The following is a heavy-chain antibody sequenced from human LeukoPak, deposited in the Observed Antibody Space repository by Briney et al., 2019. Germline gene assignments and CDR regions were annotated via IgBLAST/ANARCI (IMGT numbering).Heavy chain of an antibody. D-gene: IGHD3-10*01. Sequence: GESLKISCQGSGYRFTSYWIGWVRQMPGKGLEWMGIIYPGDSDTRDSPSFQGQVTISADKSISTAYLQWSSLKASATAMYYCATSYYYGPGTFPNWFDPWGQGTLVTVSS. CDR2: IYPGDSDT. CDR3: ATSYYYGPGTFPNWFDP. CDR1: GYRFTSYW. J-gene: IGHJ5*02. V-gene: IGHV5-51*01.